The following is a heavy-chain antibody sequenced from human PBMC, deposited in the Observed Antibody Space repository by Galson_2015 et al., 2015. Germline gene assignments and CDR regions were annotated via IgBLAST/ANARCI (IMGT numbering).Heavy chain of an antibody. V-gene: IGHV1-69*04. CDR3: ARDRVTFGGVIVIPRWFDP. CDR2: IIPILGIA. Sequence: SVKVSCKASGGTFSSYTISWVRQAPGQGLEWMGRIIPILGIANYAQKFQGRVTITADKSTSTAYMELSSLRSEDTAVYYCARDRVTFGGVIVIPRWFDPWGQGTLVTVSS. J-gene: IGHJ5*02. CDR1: GGTFSSYT. D-gene: IGHD3-16*02.